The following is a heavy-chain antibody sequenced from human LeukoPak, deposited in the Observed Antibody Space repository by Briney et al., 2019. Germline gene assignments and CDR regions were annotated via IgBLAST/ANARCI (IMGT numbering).Heavy chain of an antibody. CDR3: AKWHTSRPSYYYTYYMDV. D-gene: IGHD2-2*01. Sequence: QPGRSLRLSCVASGFTFSSYGMHWVRQAPGNGLEWVAVIWYDGSNKFYADSVKGRFTISRDNSKNTLYLQMNSLRADDTAVYYCAKWHTSRPSYYYTYYMDVWGKGTPITVSS. CDR1: GFTFSSYG. J-gene: IGHJ6*03. CDR2: IWYDGSNK. V-gene: IGHV3-33*06.